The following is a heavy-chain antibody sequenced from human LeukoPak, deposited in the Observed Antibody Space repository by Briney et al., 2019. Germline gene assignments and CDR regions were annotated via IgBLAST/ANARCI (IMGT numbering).Heavy chain of an antibody. Sequence: GGSLRLSCAASGFTFSSYAMSWVRQAPGKGLEWVSAISGSGGSTYYADSVKGRFTISRDNSKNTLYLQMSSLRAEDTAVYYCAKDHYDFWSGRTFDYWGQGTLVTVSS. CDR1: GFTFSSYA. D-gene: IGHD3-3*01. J-gene: IGHJ4*02. CDR2: ISGSGGST. V-gene: IGHV3-23*01. CDR3: AKDHYDFWSGRTFDY.